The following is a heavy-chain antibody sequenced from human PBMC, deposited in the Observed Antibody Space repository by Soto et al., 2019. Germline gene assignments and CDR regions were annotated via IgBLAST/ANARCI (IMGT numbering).Heavy chain of an antibody. CDR3: ARGSPLYYDFWSGYPQAYYYGMDV. J-gene: IGHJ6*02. D-gene: IGHD3-3*01. Sequence: LCLTCAGYGGSFRGYYWSWIRQRPVNGLEWIGEINHSGSTNYNPSLKSRVTISVDTSKNQFSLKLSSVTAADTAVYYCARGSPLYYDFWSGYPQAYYYGMDVWGQGTTVTVSS. CDR1: GGSFRGYY. CDR2: INHSGST. V-gene: IGHV4-34*01.